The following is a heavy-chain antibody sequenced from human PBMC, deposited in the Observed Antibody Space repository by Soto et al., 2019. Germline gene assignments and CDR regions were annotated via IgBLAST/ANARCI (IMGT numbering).Heavy chain of an antibody. D-gene: IGHD5-18*01. CDR3: ASSGYSYGAPHTPDY. Sequence: LRLSCAASGFTFSSYAMSWVRQAPGKGLEWVSAISGSGGSTYYADSVKGRFTISRDNSKNTLYLQMNSLRAEDTAVYYCASSGYSYGAPHTPDYWGQGTLVTVSS. CDR2: ISGSGGST. V-gene: IGHV3-23*01. J-gene: IGHJ4*02. CDR1: GFTFSSYA.